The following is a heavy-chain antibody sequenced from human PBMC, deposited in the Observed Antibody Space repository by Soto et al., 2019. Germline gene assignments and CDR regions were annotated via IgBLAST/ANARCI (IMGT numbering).Heavy chain of an antibody. CDR2: IFYSGST. D-gene: IGHD5-12*01. CDR3: ARLGLGGYVVY. J-gene: IGHJ4*02. V-gene: IGHV4-39*01. CDR1: RGSISSTNYY. Sequence: SETLSLTCTVSRGSISSTNYYWGWIRQPPGKGLEWIGSIFYSGSTSYNPSLKSRVTLSVDTSKNQFSLNLNSVTAADTAVYYCARLGLGGYVVYWGQGTLVTVSS.